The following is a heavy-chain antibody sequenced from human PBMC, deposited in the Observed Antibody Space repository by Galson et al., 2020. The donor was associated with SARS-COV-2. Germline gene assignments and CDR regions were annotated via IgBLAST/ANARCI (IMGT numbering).Heavy chain of an antibody. V-gene: IGHV4-39*07. CDR1: GDSVTSSYYY. J-gene: IGHJ4*02. CDR2: TYSGST. CDR3: ARDHAGWLGWCDY. D-gene: IGHD6-19*01. Sequence: SETLSLTCTVSGDSVTSSYYYWGWIRPPPGKGLEWIGNTYSGSTYYNPSPKSRVTISIDTSNNQFSLKLRSVTAADTAVYYCARDHAGWLGWCDYWSLGTLVTISS.